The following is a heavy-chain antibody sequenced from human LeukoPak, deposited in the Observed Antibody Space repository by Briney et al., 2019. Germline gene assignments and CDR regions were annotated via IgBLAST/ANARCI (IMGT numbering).Heavy chain of an antibody. D-gene: IGHD5-12*01. CDR1: GFTFSSYS. V-gene: IGHV3-21*01. Sequence: GGSLRLSCAASGFTFSSYSMNWVRQAPAKGLEWVSSISSSSSYIYYADSVKGRFTISRDNAKNSLYLQMNSLRAEDTAVYYCARDRGGYEYYFDYWGQGTLVTVSS. J-gene: IGHJ4*02. CDR3: ARDRGGYEYYFDY. CDR2: ISSSSSYI.